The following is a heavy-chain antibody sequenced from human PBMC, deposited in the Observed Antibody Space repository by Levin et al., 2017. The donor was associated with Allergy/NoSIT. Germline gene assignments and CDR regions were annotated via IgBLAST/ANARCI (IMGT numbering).Heavy chain of an antibody. D-gene: IGHD5-24*01. V-gene: IGHV3-30*18. CDR2: ISYDGSNK. J-gene: IGHJ3*02. CDR1: GFTFSSYG. CDR3: AKGTMATIWDAFDI. Sequence: SGGSLRLSCAASGFTFSSYGMHWVRQAPGKGLEWVAVISYDGSNKYYADSVKGRFTISRDNSKNTLYLQMNSLRAEDTAVYYCAKGTMATIWDAFDIWGQGTMVTVSS.